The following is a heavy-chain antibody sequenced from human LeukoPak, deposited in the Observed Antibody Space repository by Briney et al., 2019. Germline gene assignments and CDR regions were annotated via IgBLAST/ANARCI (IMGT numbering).Heavy chain of an antibody. D-gene: IGHD2-2*02. V-gene: IGHV3-23*01. CDR3: AREGYCSSTSCYTRGGFDY. CDR2: ISGSGGST. J-gene: IGHJ4*02. CDR1: GFTFSSYA. Sequence: GGSLRLSCAASGFTFSSYAMSWVRQAPGKGLEWVSAISGSGGSTYYADSVKGRFTISRDNSKNTLYLQMNSLRAEDTAVYYCAREGYCSSTSCYTRGGFDYWGQGTLVTVSS.